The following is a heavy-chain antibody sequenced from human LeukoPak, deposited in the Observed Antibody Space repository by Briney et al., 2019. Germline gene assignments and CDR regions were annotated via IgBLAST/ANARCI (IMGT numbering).Heavy chain of an antibody. J-gene: IGHJ4*02. CDR2: LSNSGGSGGTT. D-gene: IGHD3-22*01. CDR3: AKAMSTDHYDSKGFYRVDFDS. Sequence: GGSLRLSCAASGFTFSTYAMSWVRQAPGKGLEWVSALSNSGGSGGTTYFADSVKGRFSISRDNSKSTLYLQLSSLTAEDMAVYYCAKAMSTDHYDSKGFYRVDFDSWGQGTLVTVSS. CDR1: GFTFSTYA. V-gene: IGHV3-23*01.